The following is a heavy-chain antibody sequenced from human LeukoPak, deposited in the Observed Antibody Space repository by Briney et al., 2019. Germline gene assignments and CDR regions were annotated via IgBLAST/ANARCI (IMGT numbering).Heavy chain of an antibody. CDR1: GASISSYY. V-gene: IGHV4-59*08. Sequence: SETPSLTCTVSGASISSYYWSWIRQPPGKGLEWIGYIYHSGSTSYNPSLKSRVTISVDTSKNQFSLKLSSVTAADTAVYYCARLTYYYDSSAYIFDYWGQGTLVTVSS. CDR2: IYHSGST. D-gene: IGHD3-22*01. J-gene: IGHJ4*02. CDR3: ARLTYYYDSSAYIFDY.